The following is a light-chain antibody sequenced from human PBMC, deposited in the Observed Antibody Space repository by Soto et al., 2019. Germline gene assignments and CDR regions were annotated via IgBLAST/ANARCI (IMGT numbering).Light chain of an antibody. CDR3: QHRFNWPWT. CDR2: GAS. Sequence: IVVSQSSSTLSLYPRERATLXCRASESVSNNLAWYQQKAGQAPRLLIYGASTRATGIPARFSGSGSGTDFTLTISSLEPEDFAVYYCQHRFNWPWTVGQGTKVDI. J-gene: IGKJ1*01. CDR1: ESVSNN. V-gene: IGKV3-15*01.